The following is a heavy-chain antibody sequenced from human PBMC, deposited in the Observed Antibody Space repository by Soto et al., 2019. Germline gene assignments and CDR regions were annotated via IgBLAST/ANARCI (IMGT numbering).Heavy chain of an antibody. J-gene: IGHJ4*02. CDR3: AKPVSSGYDVDY. CDR1: GFTFSSYA. Sequence: GGSLRLSCAASGFTFSSYAMSWVRQAPGKGLEWVSAISATCGSTYYADSVKGRFTISRENSKNTLYLQINSLRADDSAVYYCAKPVSSGYDVDYWGQGTLVTVSS. V-gene: IGHV3-23*01. D-gene: IGHD5-12*01. CDR2: ISATCGST.